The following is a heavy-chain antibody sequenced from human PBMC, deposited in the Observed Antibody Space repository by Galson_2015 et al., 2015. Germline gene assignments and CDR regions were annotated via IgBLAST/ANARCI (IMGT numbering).Heavy chain of an antibody. CDR2: VYYTGNT. CDR3: TRRTVATWGNWFDP. V-gene: IGHV4-31*03. J-gene: IGHJ5*02. D-gene: IGHD5-12*01. Sequence: TLSLTCTVSGDSISGGGYYWSWIRQHPGRGLEWIGYVYYTGNTYYNPSLKSRVVISVDTSKNQFSLKLSSVTAADTAVYYCTRRTVATWGNWFDPWGQGTLVAVSS. CDR1: GDSISGGGYY.